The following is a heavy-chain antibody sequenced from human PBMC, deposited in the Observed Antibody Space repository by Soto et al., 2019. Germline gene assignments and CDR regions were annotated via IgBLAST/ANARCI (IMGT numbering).Heavy chain of an antibody. CDR3: ARGGGGKVGYCTNGVCSNWFDP. CDR1: GGTFSSYA. CDR2: IIPIFGTA. Sequence: QVQLVQSGAEVKKPGSSVKVSCKASGGTFSSYAISWVRQAPGQGLEWMGGIIPIFGTANYAQKFQGRVTITADESTSTAYMELCILSSEDTGVYFWARGGGGKVGYCTNGVCSNWFDPWGQGTLVTVSS. J-gene: IGHJ5*02. V-gene: IGHV1-69*01. D-gene: IGHD2-8*01.